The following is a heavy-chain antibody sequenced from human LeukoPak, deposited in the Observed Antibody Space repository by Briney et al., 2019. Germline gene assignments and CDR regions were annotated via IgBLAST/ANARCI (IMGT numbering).Heavy chain of an antibody. J-gene: IGHJ4*02. D-gene: IGHD4-11*01. V-gene: IGHV3-48*01. CDR1: GFTFTSSS. CDR2: ISSGGGAI. CDR3: ARATHDYSNYFDY. Sequence: GGSLRLSCAASGFTFTSSSFNWVRQAPGKGLEWVSYISSGGGAIYYADSVKGRFTISRDNAGNSLYLQMNSLRAEDTAVYYCARATHDYSNYFDYWGQGTLVTVSS.